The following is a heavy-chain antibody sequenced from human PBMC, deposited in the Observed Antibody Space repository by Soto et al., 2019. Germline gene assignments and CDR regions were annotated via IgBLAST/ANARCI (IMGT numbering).Heavy chain of an antibody. CDR1: GGSISSSSYY. CDR3: ARHYYDTLGY. CDR2: IYYSGST. V-gene: IGHV4-39*01. Sequence: SETLSLTCTVSGGSISSSSYYWGWIRQPPGEGLEWIGSIYYSGSTYYNPSLKSRVTISVDTSKNQFSLKLSSVTAADTAVYYCARHYYDTLGYWGQGTLVTVS. J-gene: IGHJ4*02. D-gene: IGHD3-22*01.